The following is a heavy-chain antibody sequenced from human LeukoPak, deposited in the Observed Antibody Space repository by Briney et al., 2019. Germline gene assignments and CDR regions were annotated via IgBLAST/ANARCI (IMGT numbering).Heavy chain of an antibody. Sequence: ASVKVSCKASGYTFTSYGISWVRQAPGQGLERMGWISAYNGNTNYAQKLQGRVTMTTDTSTSTAYMELRSLRSDDTAVYYCARVNNYGGNSPFDYWGQGTLVTVSS. CDR2: ISAYNGNT. D-gene: IGHD4-23*01. V-gene: IGHV1-18*01. CDR3: ARVNNYGGNSPFDY. CDR1: GYTFTSYG. J-gene: IGHJ4*02.